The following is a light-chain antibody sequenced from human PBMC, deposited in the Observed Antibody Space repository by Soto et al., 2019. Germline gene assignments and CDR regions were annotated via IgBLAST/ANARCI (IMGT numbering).Light chain of an antibody. CDR3: QKYNGAPRS. CDR2: AAS. CDR1: QGISTD. V-gene: IGKV1-27*01. Sequence: DIQMTQSPSYLSASVGDRVTITCLSLQGISTDFACNQQKPGKVPKLLIFAASTLQSGVPSRFRRSGSGTDFTVTICSLRPEDVATYVSQKYNGAPRSFGQGTKVEIK. J-gene: IGKJ1*01.